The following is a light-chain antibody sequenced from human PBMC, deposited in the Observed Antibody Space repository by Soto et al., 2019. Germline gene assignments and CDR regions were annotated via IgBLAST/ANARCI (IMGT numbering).Light chain of an antibody. CDR2: GAS. J-gene: IGKJ1*01. V-gene: IGKV3-11*01. CDR3: QQRSSWPWT. CDR1: QSVSSD. Sequence: EIVMTQSPATLSVSPGERATLSCRASQSVSSDLAWYHQKPGQAPRLLIYGASTRATGIPARIGGSGSGTDFTLTISSLEPEEFAVYYCQQRSSWPWTFGQGTKVDIK.